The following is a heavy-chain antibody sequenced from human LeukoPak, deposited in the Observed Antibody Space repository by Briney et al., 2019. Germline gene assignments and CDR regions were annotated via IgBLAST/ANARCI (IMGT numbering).Heavy chain of an antibody. D-gene: IGHD5-18*01. CDR1: GYTFTGYY. J-gene: IGHJ4*02. CDR3: ARGDAVDTAMVNPTDY. CDR2: INPNSGGT. V-gene: IGHV1-2*06. Sequence: ASVKVSCKAAGYTFTGYYMHWVRQAPGQGLEWMGRINPNSGGTNYAQKFQGRVTMIRDTSISTAYMELSRLRSDDTAVYYCARGDAVDTAMVNPTDYWGQGTLVTVSS.